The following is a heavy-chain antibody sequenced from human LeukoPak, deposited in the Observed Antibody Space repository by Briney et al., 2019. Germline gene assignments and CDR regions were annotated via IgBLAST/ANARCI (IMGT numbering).Heavy chain of an antibody. D-gene: IGHD2-21*02. CDR3: AKGAYCGGDCYPFAFDI. Sequence: GGSLRLSCAAPGFTFNSYGMHRVRQALGKGLEWVAVLWYDVNHKYYADSAKGRFIISRDNSKNTLYLQMNSMRAEDTAVYYCAKGAYCGGDCYPFAFDIWGQGTMVTVSS. CDR1: GFTFNSYG. V-gene: IGHV3-33*06. J-gene: IGHJ3*02. CDR2: LWYDVNHK.